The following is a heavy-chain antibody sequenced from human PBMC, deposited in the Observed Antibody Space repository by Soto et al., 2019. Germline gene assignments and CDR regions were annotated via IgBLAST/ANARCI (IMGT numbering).Heavy chain of an antibody. Sequence: GGSLRLSCAASGFTFSSYGMHWVRQAPGKGLEWVAVIWYDGSNKYYADSVKGRFTISRDNSKNTLYLQMNSLRAEDTAVYYCARDQSIAVAGTTFDYWGQGTLVTVYS. D-gene: IGHD6-19*01. CDR3: ARDQSIAVAGTTFDY. J-gene: IGHJ4*02. CDR1: GFTFSSYG. V-gene: IGHV3-33*01. CDR2: IWYDGSNK.